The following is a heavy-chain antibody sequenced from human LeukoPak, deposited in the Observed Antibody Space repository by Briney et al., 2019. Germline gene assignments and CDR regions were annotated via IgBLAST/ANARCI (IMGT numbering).Heavy chain of an antibody. J-gene: IGHJ4*02. CDR2: IKEDGSER. Sequence: PGGSLRLSCAASAFTFSNYLMSWVRQAPGKGRVWVANIKEDGSERNYVDSVKGRFTLSRDNAQNSLYLQMNSLRAEDTAVYYCARLQYIDYWGQGTLVTVSS. D-gene: IGHD4-11*01. CDR1: AFTFSNYL. CDR3: ARLQYIDY. V-gene: IGHV3-7*01.